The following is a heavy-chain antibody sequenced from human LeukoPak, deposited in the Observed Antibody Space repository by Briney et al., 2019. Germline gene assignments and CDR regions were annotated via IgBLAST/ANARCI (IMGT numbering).Heavy chain of an antibody. V-gene: IGHV3-66*01. J-gene: IGHJ4*02. D-gene: IGHD6-19*01. Sequence: GGSLRLSCAGSGFTFSDFWMTWVRQAPGKGLEWVSVIYSGGSTYYADSVKGRFTISRDNSKNTLYLQMNSLRAEDTAVYYCARIYSSGLPDYFDYWGQGTLVTVSS. CDR3: ARIYSSGLPDYFDY. CDR2: IYSGGST. CDR1: GFTFSDFW.